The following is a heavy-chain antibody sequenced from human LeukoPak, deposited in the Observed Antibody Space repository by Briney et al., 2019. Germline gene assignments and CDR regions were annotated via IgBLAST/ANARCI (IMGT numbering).Heavy chain of an antibody. J-gene: IGHJ3*02. D-gene: IGHD6-19*01. CDR1: GFTFDDYG. CDR3: ARFRYSSGWSDTTDAFDI. V-gene: IGHV3-23*01. CDR2: ISGSGGST. Sequence: GRSLRLSCAVSGFTFDDYGMSWVRQAPGKGLEWVSAISGSGGSTYYADSVKGRFTISRDNSKNTLYLQMNSLRAEDTAVYYCARFRYSSGWSDTTDAFDIWGQGTMVTVSS.